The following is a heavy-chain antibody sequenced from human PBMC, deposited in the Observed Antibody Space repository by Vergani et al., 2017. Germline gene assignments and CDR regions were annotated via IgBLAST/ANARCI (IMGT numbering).Heavy chain of an antibody. D-gene: IGHD3-10*01. CDR1: GFTFSSYS. J-gene: IGHJ5*02. V-gene: IGHV3-21*01. Sequence: EVQLVESGGGLVKPGGSLRLSCAASGFTFSSYSMNWVRQAPGKGLEWVSSISSSSSTIYYADSVKGRFTISRDNAKNSLYLQMNSLRAEDTAVYYCARDQGAYGSGVSGWFDPWGQGTLVTVSS. CDR3: ARDQGAYGSGVSGWFDP. CDR2: ISSSSSTI.